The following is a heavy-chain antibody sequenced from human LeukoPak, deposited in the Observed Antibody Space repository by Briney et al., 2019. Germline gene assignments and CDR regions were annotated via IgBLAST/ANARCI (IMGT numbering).Heavy chain of an antibody. J-gene: IGHJ5*02. CDR3: ASAVVPAASGLQNWFDP. CDR1: GGSISSGGYY. D-gene: IGHD2-2*01. CDR2: IYHSGST. V-gene: IGHV4-30-2*01. Sequence: SETLSLTCTVSGGSISSGGYYWSWIRQPPGEGLEWIGYIYHSGSTYYNPSLKSRVTISVDRSKNQFSLKLSSVTAADTAVYYCASAVVPAASGLQNWFDPWGQGTLVTVSS.